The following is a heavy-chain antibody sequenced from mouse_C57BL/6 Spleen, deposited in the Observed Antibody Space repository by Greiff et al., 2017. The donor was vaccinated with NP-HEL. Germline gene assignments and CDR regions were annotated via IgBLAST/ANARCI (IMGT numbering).Heavy chain of an antibody. Sequence: QVQLQQSGAELARPGASVKLSCKASGYTFTSYGISWVKQRTGQGLEWIGEIYPRSGNTYYNEKFKGKATLTADKSSSTAYMELRSLTSEDSAVYFCARRPLYGSSYFDVWGTGTTVTVSS. CDR3: ARRPLYGSSYFDV. J-gene: IGHJ1*03. V-gene: IGHV1-81*01. CDR1: GYTFTSYG. CDR2: IYPRSGNT. D-gene: IGHD1-1*01.